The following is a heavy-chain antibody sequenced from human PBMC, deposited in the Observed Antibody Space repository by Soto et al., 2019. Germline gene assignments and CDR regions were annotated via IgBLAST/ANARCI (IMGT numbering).Heavy chain of an antibody. Sequence: QVQLQESGPGLVKPSETLSLTCTVSGGSISTSYWTWIRQPPGKGLEWIGYVYHSGSTNYNPSLKSRVTISVDTSKNQFSLRLTSVTAADTAVYYCARGKWIAVPGGNWFDPWGQGALVTVSS. D-gene: IGHD6-19*01. CDR1: GGSISTSY. J-gene: IGHJ5*02. CDR2: VYHSGST. CDR3: ARGKWIAVPGGNWFDP. V-gene: IGHV4-59*01.